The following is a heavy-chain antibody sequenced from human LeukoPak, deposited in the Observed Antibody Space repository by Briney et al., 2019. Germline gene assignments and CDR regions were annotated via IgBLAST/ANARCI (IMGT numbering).Heavy chain of an antibody. D-gene: IGHD6-13*01. CDR2: INPSGGST. Sequence: GGSLRLSCAASGFTFTSYYMHWVRQAPGQGLEWMGIINPSGGSTSYAQKFQGRVTMTRDTSTSTVYMELSSLRSEDTAVYYCAREQQLVHDYWGQGTLVTVSS. V-gene: IGHV1-46*01. J-gene: IGHJ4*02. CDR3: AREQQLVHDY. CDR1: GFTFTSYY.